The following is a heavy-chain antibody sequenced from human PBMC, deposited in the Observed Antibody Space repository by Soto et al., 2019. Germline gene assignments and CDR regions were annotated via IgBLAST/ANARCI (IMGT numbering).Heavy chain of an antibody. CDR2: IYFSGST. Sequence: GSLRLSCAASGFTFSSYAMSWVRQAPGKGLEWIGYIYFSGSTNYNPSLKSRVTISVDTSKNQFSLKLSSVTAADTAVYYCRGGLSPNYYGSGSYYIDYWGQGTLVTVSS. CDR1: GFTFSSYA. D-gene: IGHD3-10*01. J-gene: IGHJ4*02. CDR3: RGGLSPNYYGSGSYYIDY. V-gene: IGHV4-59*01.